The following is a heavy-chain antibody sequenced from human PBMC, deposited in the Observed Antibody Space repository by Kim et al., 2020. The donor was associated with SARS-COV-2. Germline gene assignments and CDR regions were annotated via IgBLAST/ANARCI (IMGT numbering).Heavy chain of an antibody. D-gene: IGHD6-19*01. V-gene: IGHV3-21*04. CDR2: ISSSSSYI. CDR1: GFTFSSYS. CDR3: ARVLTSGWSYFDY. J-gene: IGHJ4*01. Sequence: GGSLRLSCAASGFTFSSYSMNWVRQAPGKGLEWISSISSSSSYIYYADSVKGRFTISRDNARASLYLQMNNLRAEDTAVYYCARVLTSGWSYFDYWGQGT.